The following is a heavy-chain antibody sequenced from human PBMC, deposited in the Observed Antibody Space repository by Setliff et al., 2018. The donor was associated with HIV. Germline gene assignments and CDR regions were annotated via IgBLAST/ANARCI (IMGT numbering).Heavy chain of an antibody. CDR2: LYYSGNT. CDR1: GASISNSNSY. J-gene: IGHJ4*02. V-gene: IGHV4-39*07. D-gene: IGHD3-10*01. CDR3: ARLVRGGSGHYFDY. Sequence: SETLSLTCSVYGASISNSNSYWGWIRQPPGKGLEWIGSLYYSGNTYYNPSLRSRVTISGDMSKKQFSLKLKSVTAADTALYYCARLVRGGSGHYFDYWGQGKLVTVSS.